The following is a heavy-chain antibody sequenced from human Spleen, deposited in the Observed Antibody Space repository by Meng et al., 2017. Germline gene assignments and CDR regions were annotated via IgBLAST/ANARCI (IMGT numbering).Heavy chain of an antibody. V-gene: IGHV4-34*01. CDR1: GGSFSDYY. D-gene: IGHD4-11*01. Sequence: QVPLKQWGAGLLKASETLSLTGVVSGGSFSDYYWSWIRQPPGKGLEWIGEINHSGSTNYNPSLESRATISVDTSQNNLSLKLSSVTAADSAVYYCARGPTTMAHDFDYWGQGTLVTVSS. J-gene: IGHJ4*02. CDR2: INHSGST. CDR3: ARGPTTMAHDFDY.